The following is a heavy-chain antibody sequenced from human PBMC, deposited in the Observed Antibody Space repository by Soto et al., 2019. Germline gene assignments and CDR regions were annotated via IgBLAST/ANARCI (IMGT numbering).Heavy chain of an antibody. CDR2: IAYDGSIQ. CDR1: KFSFSDYG. V-gene: IGHV3-30*18. Sequence: QVQLVESGGAVVQPGGSLRLSCAASKFSFSDYGMHWVRQAPGKGPGWLGVIAYDGSIQYYRDSVKGRFTISRDNSRNTLYLQMKNLRAEDTAIYYCAKEVNVHVSPWFFQHWGQGTLVIVSS. D-gene: IGHD3-9*01. CDR3: AKEVNVHVSPWFFQH. J-gene: IGHJ1*01.